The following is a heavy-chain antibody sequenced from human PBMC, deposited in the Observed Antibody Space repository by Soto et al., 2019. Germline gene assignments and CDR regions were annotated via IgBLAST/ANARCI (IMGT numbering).Heavy chain of an antibody. J-gene: IGHJ5*02. D-gene: IGHD1-1*01. V-gene: IGHV4-4*07. CDR1: GASICGFY. CDR2: IYATGTT. Sequence: SETLSLTCTVSGASICGFYWSWIRKSAGKGLEWFGRIYATGTTDYNPSLKSRVMMSVDTSKKQFSLKLRSVTAADTAVYYCVRDGTKTLRDWFDPWGQGISVTVSS. CDR3: VRDGTKTLRDWFDP.